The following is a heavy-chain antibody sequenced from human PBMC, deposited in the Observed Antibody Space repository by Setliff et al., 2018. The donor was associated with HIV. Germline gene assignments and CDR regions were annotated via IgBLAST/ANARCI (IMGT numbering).Heavy chain of an antibody. CDR2: IATYNGNK. D-gene: IGHD6-19*01. Sequence: ASVKVSCKASGYTFNSYGISWVRQAPGQGPEWGGWIATYNGNKNYEQRLQGRVTLTTDTSTSTAYMELRSRRCDDTAVYFCARGVSQAYTYGSGAYYYFDFWGLGTLVTVSS. J-gene: IGHJ4*02. V-gene: IGHV1-18*01. CDR3: ARGVSQAYTYGSGAYYYFDF. CDR1: GYTFNSYG.